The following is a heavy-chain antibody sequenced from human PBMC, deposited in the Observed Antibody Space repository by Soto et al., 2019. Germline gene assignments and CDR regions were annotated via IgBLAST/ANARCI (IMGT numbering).Heavy chain of an antibody. Sequence: QVRLVETGGGVVQPGTCLRLSCATSGFSFSSYAMHWVRQAPGRGLDWVAIVPHDGTNKFYGDTVKGRVSVSRDNSKKLVDLEVKSVRAEDTKMDYGVKERGDVGDLDMGGQGTMVIVSS. CDR3: VKERGDVGDLDM. CDR2: VPHDGTNK. D-gene: IGHD3-10*01. V-gene: IGHV3-30-3*02. J-gene: IGHJ3*02. CDR1: GFSFSSYA.